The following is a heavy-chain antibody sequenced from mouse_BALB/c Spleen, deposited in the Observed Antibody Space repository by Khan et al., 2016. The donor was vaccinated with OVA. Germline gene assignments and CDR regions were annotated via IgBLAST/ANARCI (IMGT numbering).Heavy chain of an antibody. Sequence: EVPLQESGPGLVKPSQSLSLTCTVTGYSITSGYGWNWIRQFPGNKLEWMGYISYSGSTNYHPSLKSRISITRDTSKNQLFLQLNSVTTEDTATXYCARTARIKYWGQGTTLTVSS. D-gene: IGHD1-2*01. CDR2: ISYSGST. V-gene: IGHV3-2*02. CDR1: GYSITSGYG. CDR3: ARTARIKY. J-gene: IGHJ2*01.